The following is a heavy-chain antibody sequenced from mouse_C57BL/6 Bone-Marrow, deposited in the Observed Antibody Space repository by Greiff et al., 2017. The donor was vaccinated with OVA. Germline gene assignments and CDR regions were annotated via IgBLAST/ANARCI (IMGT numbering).Heavy chain of an antibody. V-gene: IGHV14-4*01. CDR3: TTFDDYEDAMDY. Sequence: EVQLQQSGAELVRPGASVKLSCTASGFNIKDDYMHWVKQRPEQGLEWIGWIDPENGDTEYASKFQGKATITADTSSNTAYLQLSSLTSEDTAVYYCTTFDDYEDAMDYWGQGTSVTVSS. CDR1: GFNIKDDY. D-gene: IGHD2-4*01. CDR2: IDPENGDT. J-gene: IGHJ4*01.